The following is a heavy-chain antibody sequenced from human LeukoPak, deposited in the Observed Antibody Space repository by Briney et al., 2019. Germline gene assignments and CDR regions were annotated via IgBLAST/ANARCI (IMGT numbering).Heavy chain of an antibody. Sequence: PGGSLRPSCAASGFTFDDYAMHWVRQAPGKGLEWVSGISWNSGSIGYADSAKGRFTISRDNAKNSLYLQMNSLRAEDTALYYCAKDLYGDYENYFDYWGQGTLVTVSS. J-gene: IGHJ4*02. CDR1: GFTFDDYA. CDR3: AKDLYGDYENYFDY. CDR2: ISWNSGSI. D-gene: IGHD4-17*01. V-gene: IGHV3-9*01.